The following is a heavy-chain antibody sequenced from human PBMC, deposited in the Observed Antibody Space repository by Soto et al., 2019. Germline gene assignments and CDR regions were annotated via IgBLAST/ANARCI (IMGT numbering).Heavy chain of an antibody. CDR1: GYTFTRSG. J-gene: IGHJ6*02. CDR3: AREGVAPYYCYGMDV. Sequence: QVQLVQSGAEVKKPGASVKVSCKASGYTFTRSGISWVRQAPGQALDWLGWISTYNGDTNYAQTFQGRVTKTTDTSSSTVHMEVRSLRSADTAFDYCAREGVAPYYCYGMDVWGQGTPVTVSS. V-gene: IGHV1-18*01. D-gene: IGHD5-12*01. CDR2: ISTYNGDT.